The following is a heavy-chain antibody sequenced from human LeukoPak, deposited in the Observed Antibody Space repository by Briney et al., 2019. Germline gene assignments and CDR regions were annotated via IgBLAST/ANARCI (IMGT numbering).Heavy chain of an antibody. J-gene: IGHJ6*02. D-gene: IGHD3-3*01. CDR1: GGSISSGGYS. V-gene: IGHV4-30-2*01. CDR3: ARGNGDLRAYYYYGMDV. CDR2: IYHSGST. Sequence: SETLSLTCAVSGGSISSGGYSWRWIRQPPGKGLEWIGYIYHSGSTYYNPSLKSRVTISVDRSKNQFSLKLSSVTAADTAVYYCARGNGDLRAYYYYGMDVWGQGTTVTVSS.